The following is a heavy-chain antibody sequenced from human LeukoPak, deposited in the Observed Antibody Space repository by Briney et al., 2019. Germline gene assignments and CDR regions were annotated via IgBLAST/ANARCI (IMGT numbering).Heavy chain of an antibody. D-gene: IGHD5-12*01. V-gene: IGHV3-66*01. Sequence: GGSLRLSCAASGFTVSSNYMSWVRQAPGRGLEWVSVIYSGGFRDYADSVKGRFTISRDNSKNTLYLQMNNLRAEDTAVYYCARAGGRAYSGYDLRNPFDYWGQGTLVTVSS. CDR2: IYSGGFR. CDR3: ARAGGRAYSGYDLRNPFDY. CDR1: GFTVSSNY. J-gene: IGHJ4*02.